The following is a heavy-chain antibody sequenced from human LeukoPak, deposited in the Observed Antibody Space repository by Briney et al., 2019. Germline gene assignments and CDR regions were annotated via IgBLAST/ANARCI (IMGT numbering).Heavy chain of an antibody. J-gene: IGHJ1*01. CDR1: GYSFASYW. V-gene: IGHV5-51*03. Sequence: PGESLLNSCKGSGYSFASYWIGWVRQMPGKGLEWMAIIYPGDSETRYSPSFQGQVAISADNSISTAYLQWSSLKASDTAIYYCARMWFEELAGIQHYVQGTLVTVSS. CDR2: IYPGDSET. D-gene: IGHD3-10*01. CDR3: ARMWFEELAGIQH.